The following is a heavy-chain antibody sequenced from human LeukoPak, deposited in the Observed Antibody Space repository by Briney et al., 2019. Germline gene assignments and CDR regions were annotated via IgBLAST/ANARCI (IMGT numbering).Heavy chain of an antibody. Sequence: GGSLRLSCAAPGFTFSSYSMNWVRQAPGKGLEWVSYITRSGSARYYADSVKGRFIISRDNAKNSLYLQMNSLRAEDTAVYYCATQWELHPAFWGQGTLVTVSS. CDR1: GFTFSSYS. CDR2: ITRSGSAR. D-gene: IGHD1-26*01. V-gene: IGHV3-48*01. J-gene: IGHJ4*02. CDR3: ATQWELHPAF.